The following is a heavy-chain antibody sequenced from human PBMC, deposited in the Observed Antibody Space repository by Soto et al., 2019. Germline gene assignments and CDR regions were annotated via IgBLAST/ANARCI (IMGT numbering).Heavy chain of an antibody. D-gene: IGHD2-15*01. Sequence: SETLSLTCTVSGGSISSYYWSWIRQPPGKGLEWIGYIYYSGSTNYNPSLKSRVTISVDTSKNQFSLKLSSVTAADTAVYYCASNPQDGAAATRDWFDPWGQGTLVTVSS. CDR2: IYYSGST. J-gene: IGHJ5*02. CDR3: ASNPQDGAAATRDWFDP. CDR1: GGSISSYY. V-gene: IGHV4-59*01.